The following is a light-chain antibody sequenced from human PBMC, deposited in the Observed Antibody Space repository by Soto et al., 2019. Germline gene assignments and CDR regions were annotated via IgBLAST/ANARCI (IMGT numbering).Light chain of an antibody. J-gene: IGLJ1*01. CDR3: NSYTNLFTVRAV. CDR1: SSDIGGKND. CDR2: DVT. Sequence: QSALTQPASVSGSPGQSITISCTGSSSDIGGKNDVSWYQQHPGKAPKLIIYDVTSRPSGVSNRFSGSKSGNTASLTISGLQAEDAADYYCNSYTNLFTVRAVFGTGTKVTVL. V-gene: IGLV2-14*01.